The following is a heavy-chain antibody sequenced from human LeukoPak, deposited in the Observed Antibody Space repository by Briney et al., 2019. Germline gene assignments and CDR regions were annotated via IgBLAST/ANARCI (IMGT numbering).Heavy chain of an antibody. CDR1: GDSLSSHY. J-gene: IGHJ4*02. Sequence: KPSETLSLTCTVFGDSLSSHYWSWIRQPPGKGLEWIGYIYGSGSTHYDPSLRSRVTISEDTSKNQFSLKLTSVTAADTAVYYCARNVGWYSHDSWGQGTLVTVSS. CDR3: ARNVGWYSHDS. CDR2: IYGSGST. D-gene: IGHD6-19*01. V-gene: IGHV4-59*08.